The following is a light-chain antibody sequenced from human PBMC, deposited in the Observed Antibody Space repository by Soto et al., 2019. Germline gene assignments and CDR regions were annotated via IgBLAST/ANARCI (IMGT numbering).Light chain of an antibody. V-gene: IGKV3-20*01. CDR3: QQYGSSPRT. CDR2: GAS. J-gene: IGKJ1*01. Sequence: EIVLTHSPGTLSLSPGERATLSCRASQSVSSSYLAWYQQKPGQAPRLLIYGASSRATGIPDRFSGSGSGTDFTLTISSLQSEDFAVYYCQQYGSSPRTFGQGTKVDIK. CDR1: QSVSSSY.